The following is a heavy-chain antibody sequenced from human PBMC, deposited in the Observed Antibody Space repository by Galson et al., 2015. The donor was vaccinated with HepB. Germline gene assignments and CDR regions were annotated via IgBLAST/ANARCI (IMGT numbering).Heavy chain of an antibody. Sequence: CAISGDSVSSNSVTWNWIRQSPSRGLEWLARTYYRSKWYNDYSVSVRCRITINADTSKNQFSLQLNSVTPDDTAVHYCARAAPGKDFDYWGQGTLVTVSS. CDR3: ARAAPGKDFDY. V-gene: IGHV6-1*01. CDR1: GDSVSSNSVT. J-gene: IGHJ4*02. CDR2: TYYRSKWYN. D-gene: IGHD6-25*01.